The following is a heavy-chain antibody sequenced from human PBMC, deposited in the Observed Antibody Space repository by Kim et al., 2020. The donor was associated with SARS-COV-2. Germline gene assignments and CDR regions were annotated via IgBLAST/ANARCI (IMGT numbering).Heavy chain of an antibody. CDR2: ISGSGGST. V-gene: IGHV3-23*01. Sequence: GGSLRLSCAASGFTFSSYAMSWVRQAPGKGLEWVSAISGSGGSTYYADSVKGRFTISRDNSKNTLYLQMNSLRAEDTAVYYCAKAIAVAGILYSDYYYGMDVWGQGTTVTVSS. D-gene: IGHD6-19*01. J-gene: IGHJ6*02. CDR3: AKAIAVAGILYSDYYYGMDV. CDR1: GFTFSSYA.